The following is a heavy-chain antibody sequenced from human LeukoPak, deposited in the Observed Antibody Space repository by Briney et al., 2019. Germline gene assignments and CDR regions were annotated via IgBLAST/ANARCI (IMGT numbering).Heavy chain of an antibody. D-gene: IGHD6-19*01. V-gene: IGHV3-21*01. CDR2: ISSSSSYI. CDR1: GFTFSSYS. CDR3: ASGSGWYN. Sequence: WGSLRLSCAASGFTFSSYSMNWVRQAPGKGLEGVSSISSSSSYIYYADSVKGRFTISRDNAKNSLYLQMNSLRAEDTAVYYCASGSGWYNWGQGTLVTVSS. J-gene: IGHJ4*02.